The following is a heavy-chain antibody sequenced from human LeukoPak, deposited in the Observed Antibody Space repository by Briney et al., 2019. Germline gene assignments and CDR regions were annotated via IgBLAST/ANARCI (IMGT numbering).Heavy chain of an antibody. CDR1: GYSISSGYY. D-gene: IGHD6-13*01. CDR2: IYHSGST. J-gene: IGHJ5*02. Sequence: PSETLSLTCTVSGYSISSGYYWGWIRQPPGKGLEWIGSIYHSGSTYYNPSLKSRVTISVDTSKNQFSLKLSSVTAADTAVYYCARGSYSSSWYNNWFDPWGQGTLVTVSS. V-gene: IGHV4-38-2*02. CDR3: ARGSYSSSWYNNWFDP.